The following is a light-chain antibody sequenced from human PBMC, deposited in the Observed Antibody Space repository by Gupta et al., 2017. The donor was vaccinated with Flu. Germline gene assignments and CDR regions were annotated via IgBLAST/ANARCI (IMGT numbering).Light chain of an antibody. CDR1: LSIGTW. J-gene: IGKJ2*01. Sequence: DIQMTQSPSTLSASVGDRVTITCRASLSIGTWLAWHQQKPGKAPTLLIYKASTLKTGVPSRFSGSGSGTEFTLTINSLQPDDFATYYCQQYNDYSYTFGQGTKLEIK. CDR3: QQYNDYSYT. CDR2: KAS. V-gene: IGKV1-5*03.